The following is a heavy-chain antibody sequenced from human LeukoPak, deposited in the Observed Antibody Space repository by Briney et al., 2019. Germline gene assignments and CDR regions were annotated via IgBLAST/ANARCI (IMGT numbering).Heavy chain of an antibody. D-gene: IGHD3-16*01. Sequence: GVSLRLPCAASGFTFSSYSMNWVRQAPGKGLEWVSSISSSSSYIYYADSVKGRFTISRDNAKNSLYLQMNSLRAEDTAVYYCASGRGIDYWGQGTLVTVSS. J-gene: IGHJ4*02. CDR3: ASGRGIDY. CDR2: ISSSSSYI. V-gene: IGHV3-21*01. CDR1: GFTFSSYS.